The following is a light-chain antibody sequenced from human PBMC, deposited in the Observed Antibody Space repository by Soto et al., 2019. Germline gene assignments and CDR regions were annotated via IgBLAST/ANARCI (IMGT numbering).Light chain of an antibody. CDR3: CSYTGNHV. CDR1: SSDVGDYNY. CDR2: DVT. V-gene: IGLV2-11*01. Sequence: QSVLTQARSVSGSPGQSGTISCTRTSSDVGDYNYVSWYQQHPGKAPKLMIYDVTERPSGVPDRFSGSKSDNTASLTISGLQAEDEADYYCCSYTGNHVFGTGTKVTVL. J-gene: IGLJ1*01.